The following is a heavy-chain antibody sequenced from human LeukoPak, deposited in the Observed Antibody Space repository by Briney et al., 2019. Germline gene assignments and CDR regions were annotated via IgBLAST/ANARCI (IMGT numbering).Heavy chain of an antibody. CDR2: IRNTGTHT. CDR1: GFTFASYG. Sequence: GESQRLSCAASGFTFASYGMAWVRQAPGKGLEWVSSIRNTGTHTHYADSVKGRFTISRDNSKNTLFLQMNSLRAEDTALYYCALQLWNGDSWGQGTRVIVSS. D-gene: IGHD2-21*01. CDR3: ALQLWNGDS. V-gene: IGHV3-23*01. J-gene: IGHJ4*02.